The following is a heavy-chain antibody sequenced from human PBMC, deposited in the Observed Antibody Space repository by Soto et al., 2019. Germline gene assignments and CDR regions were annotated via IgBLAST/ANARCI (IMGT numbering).Heavy chain of an antibody. V-gene: IGHV3-74*01. D-gene: IGHD6-6*01. CDR1: GVTFSNDW. CDR2: INMDGSST. CDR3: ARRARPDFYYMDV. J-gene: IGHJ6*03. Sequence: PGGSLRLSCASSGVTFSNDWMHWVRQAAGKGLVWVSRINMDGSSTNYADSVKGRFTISRDNAKNTLYLQMNSLRVDDTAIYYCARRARPDFYYMDVWGKGTTVTVSS.